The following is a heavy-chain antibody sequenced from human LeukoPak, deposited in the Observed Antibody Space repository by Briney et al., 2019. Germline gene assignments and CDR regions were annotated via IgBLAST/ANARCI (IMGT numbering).Heavy chain of an antibody. Sequence: GGSLRLSCEASGFTFRIYWMSWVRQAPGKGLEWVANIRHDGSEKYYVDSVKGRFTISRDNAKNSLYLQMNSLRAEDTAVYYCARDYFYPMDVWGQGTTVTVSS. J-gene: IGHJ6*02. V-gene: IGHV3-7*04. CDR3: ARDYFYPMDV. CDR1: GFTFRIYW. CDR2: IRHDGSEK.